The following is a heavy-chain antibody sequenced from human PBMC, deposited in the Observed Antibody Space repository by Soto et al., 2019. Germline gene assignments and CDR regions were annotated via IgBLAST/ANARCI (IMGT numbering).Heavy chain of an antibody. J-gene: IGHJ4*02. V-gene: IGHV3-30*03. Sequence: QEQLVESGGGVVQPGRSLRLCCAVSGFTVSTYGMHWVRQAPGKGLEWVAVISRDGGTKFYADSVKGRFTISKDNSRNTLFLEMNSLRGDDMAIYYCTGEVASGYWGQGTLVTVSS. CDR2: ISRDGGTK. CDR3: TGEVASGY. CDR1: GFTVSTYG. D-gene: IGHD2-8*02.